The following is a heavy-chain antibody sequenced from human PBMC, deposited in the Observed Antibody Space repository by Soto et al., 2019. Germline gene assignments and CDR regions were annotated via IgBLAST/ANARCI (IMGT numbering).Heavy chain of an antibody. CDR2: IKQDGSEK. V-gene: IGHV3-7*01. CDR3: ARDKVVVAATTDAFDI. Sequence: GGSLRLSCAASGFTFSSYWMSWVRQAPGKGLEWVANIKQDGSEKYCVDSVKGRFTISRDNAKNSLYLQMNSLRAEDTAVYYCARDKVVVAATTDAFDIWGQGTMVTVSS. D-gene: IGHD2-15*01. CDR1: GFTFSSYW. J-gene: IGHJ3*02.